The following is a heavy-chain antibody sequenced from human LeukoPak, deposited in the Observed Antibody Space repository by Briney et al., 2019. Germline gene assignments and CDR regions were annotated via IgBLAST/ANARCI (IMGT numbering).Heavy chain of an antibody. J-gene: IGHJ4*02. CDR1: GFIFSNYG. Sequence: PGGSLRLSCAASGFIFSNYGMNWVRQAPGKGLEWVAAISASGSATSYADSVRGRFTISRDNSESTTYLQMNSLRAEDTAVFYCAKDVYLRDFWSGYFDYWGQGIPVTVSS. D-gene: IGHD3-3*01. CDR2: ISASGSAT. CDR3: AKDVYLRDFWSGYFDY. V-gene: IGHV3-23*01.